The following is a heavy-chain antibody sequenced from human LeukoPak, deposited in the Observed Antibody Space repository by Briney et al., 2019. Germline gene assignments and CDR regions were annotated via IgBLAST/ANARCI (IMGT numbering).Heavy chain of an antibody. J-gene: IGHJ5*02. D-gene: IGHD3-10*01. Sequence: AASVKVSCKASGYTFTGYYMHWVRQAPGQGLEWMGWINPNSGGTNYAQKFQGRVTMTRDTSISTAYMELSRLRSDDTAVYYCARGRALSLLWFGEEGDWFDPWGQGTLVTVSS. CDR2: INPNSGGT. CDR1: GYTFTGYY. V-gene: IGHV1-2*02. CDR3: ARGRALSLLWFGEEGDWFDP.